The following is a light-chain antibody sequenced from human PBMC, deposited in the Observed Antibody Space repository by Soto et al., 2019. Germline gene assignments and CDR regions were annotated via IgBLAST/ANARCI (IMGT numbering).Light chain of an antibody. J-gene: IGKJ5*01. CDR2: GAS. CDR1: QTVIRNY. Sequence: EIVLTQSPDALSLTTGERVTLSCRASQTVIRNYLAWPQQKPGQTPRLLVYGASSRATDSPDRFSGSGSGTDFTLTISRLEPEDFAVYYCQQQGTSPITFGQGTLLAVK. V-gene: IGKV3-20*01. CDR3: QQQGTSPIT.